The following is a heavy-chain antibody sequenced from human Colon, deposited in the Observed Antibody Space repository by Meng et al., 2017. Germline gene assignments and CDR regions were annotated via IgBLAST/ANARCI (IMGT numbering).Heavy chain of an antibody. CDR3: ARDLES. Sequence: QGQLGQSGAEGKKPGSSVRVSCKASGGIFSSYAISWVRQAPGQGLEWMGGIVPMFGTPNYAQKFQGRVTIAADESTTTSFMELSSLRFEDTATYYCARDLESWGQGTLVTVSS. V-gene: IGHV1-69*01. J-gene: IGHJ5*02. D-gene: IGHD3-3*01. CDR2: IVPMFGTP. CDR1: GGIFSSYA.